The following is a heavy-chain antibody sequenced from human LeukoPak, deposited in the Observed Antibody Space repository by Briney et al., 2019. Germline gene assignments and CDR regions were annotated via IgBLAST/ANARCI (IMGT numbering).Heavy chain of an antibody. CDR2: IHCSGTT. D-gene: IGHD3-10*01. CDR1: GGSISDNDYS. J-gene: IGHJ4*02. V-gene: IGHV4-39*01. Sequence: SETLSLTCNVSGGSISDNDYSWDWIRQPPGKGLEWMGCIHCSGTTYSNPSLKSRISISVDTSKSQFSLKLRSVTAADTAVYYCARRYYFVSGSYYPFDFWGQGTLVTVSS. CDR3: ARRYYFVSGSYYPFDF.